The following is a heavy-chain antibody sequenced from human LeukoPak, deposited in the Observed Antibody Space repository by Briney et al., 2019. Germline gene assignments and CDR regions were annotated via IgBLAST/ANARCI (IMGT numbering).Heavy chain of an antibody. Sequence: PSETLSLTCDVSGASISSGYWWSWVRQPPGKGLEWIGEIHHSGRTNYNPSLKSRVTISVDKSKNQFSVMLTPVTAADTAVYFCARNAYYSADYWGQGTLVTVSS. D-gene: IGHD2/OR15-2a*01. V-gene: IGHV4-4*02. CDR2: IHHSGRT. CDR1: GASISSGYW. CDR3: ARNAYYSADY. J-gene: IGHJ4*02.